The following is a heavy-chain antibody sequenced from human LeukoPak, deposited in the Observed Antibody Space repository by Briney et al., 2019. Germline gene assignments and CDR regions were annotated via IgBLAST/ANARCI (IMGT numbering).Heavy chain of an antibody. V-gene: IGHV1-18*01. J-gene: IGHJ4*02. CDR3: ARGGQLGRGGGEKYFDY. D-gene: IGHD3-16*01. Sequence: GASVKVSCKASGYRFISNPITWVRQAPGQGLEWMGWVRSHNGKADYAQMFQGRVSMTTETSTTTAYMELRSLRPDDTAVDYCARGGQLGRGGGEKYFDYWGQGTLVTVSS. CDR2: VRSHNGKA. CDR1: GYRFISNP.